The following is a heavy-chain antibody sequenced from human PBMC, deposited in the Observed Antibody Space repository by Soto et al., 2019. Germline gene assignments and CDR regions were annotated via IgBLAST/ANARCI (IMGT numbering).Heavy chain of an antibody. D-gene: IGHD3-10*01. CDR2: IYYSGST. J-gene: IGHJ3*01. V-gene: IGHV4-59*01. Sequence: SETLSITCTVSGGSISSYYWSWIRQPPGKGLEWIGYIYYSGSTKYNPSLKSRVTISVDTSKNRFSLRLSSVTAADTAVYYCARVWGGAFDFWGQGTMVTVSS. CDR3: ARVWGGAFDF. CDR1: GGSISSYY.